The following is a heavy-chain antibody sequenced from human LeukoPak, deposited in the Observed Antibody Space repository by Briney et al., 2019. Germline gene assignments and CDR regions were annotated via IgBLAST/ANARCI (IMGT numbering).Heavy chain of an antibody. CDR3: AREPSPGIAVAGTNY. J-gene: IGHJ4*02. CDR2: ISAYNGNT. D-gene: IGHD6-19*01. CDR1: GYTFTSYG. V-gene: IGHV1-18*01. Sequence: GASVKVSCKAPGYTFTSYGISWVRQAPGQGLEWMGWISAYNGNTNYAQKLQGRVTMTTDTSTSTAYMELRSLRSDDTAVYYCAREPSPGIAVAGTNYWGQGTLVTVSS.